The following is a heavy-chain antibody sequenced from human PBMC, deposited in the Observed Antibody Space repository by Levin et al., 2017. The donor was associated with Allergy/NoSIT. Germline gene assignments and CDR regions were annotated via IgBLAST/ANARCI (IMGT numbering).Heavy chain of an antibody. CDR3: ARDPSQGYCSGGRCNFNYYGMDV. Sequence: SQTLSLTCTVSGGSFSSDSYYWSWIRQPPGKGLEWIGYIYYSGSTNYNPSLKSRVTISVETSKNQFSLKLSSVTAADTAVYYCARDPSQGYCSGGRCNFNYYGMDVWGQGTTVTVSS. J-gene: IGHJ6*02. CDR2: IYYSGST. D-gene: IGHD2-15*01. V-gene: IGHV4-61*01. CDR1: GGSFSSDSYY.